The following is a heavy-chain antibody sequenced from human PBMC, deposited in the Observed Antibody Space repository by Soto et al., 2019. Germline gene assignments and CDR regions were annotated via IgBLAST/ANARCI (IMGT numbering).Heavy chain of an antibody. CDR2: IGPDGSSA. Sequence: EVQLVESGGGLVQPGGSLRLSCAASGYSLSTYFMHWVRQIPGQGLTWVSRIGPDGSSATYADSVKGRFTISRDNANNAVYLQMDSLRAEDTGVYYCASEHSGYDHGEDNYHGVDVLGQGPAVIVSS. D-gene: IGHD5-12*01. J-gene: IGHJ6*02. CDR3: ASEHSGYDHGEDNYHGVDV. V-gene: IGHV3-74*03. CDR1: GYSLSTYF.